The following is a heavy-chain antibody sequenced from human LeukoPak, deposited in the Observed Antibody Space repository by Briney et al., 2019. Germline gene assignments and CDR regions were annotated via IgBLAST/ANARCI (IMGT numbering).Heavy chain of an antibody. CDR1: GYTFSDYY. CDR3: ARDKVYSSSIRHRYGMDV. D-gene: IGHD6-6*01. Sequence: GASVKVSCMASGYTFSDYYLHWVRQAPGQGLEWMGGINPNSGGTNFAQKFQGRVTMTRDTSISTAYMELSRLRSDDTAVYYCARDKVYSSSIRHRYGMDVWGQGTTVTVSS. J-gene: IGHJ6*02. V-gene: IGHV1-2*02. CDR2: INPNSGGT.